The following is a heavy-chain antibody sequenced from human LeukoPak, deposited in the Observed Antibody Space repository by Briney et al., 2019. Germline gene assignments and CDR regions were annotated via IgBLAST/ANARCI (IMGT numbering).Heavy chain of an antibody. Sequence: SAKVSCKASGGTFSSYAISWVRQAPGQGLEWMGGIIPIFGTANYAQKFQGRVTITADESTSTAYMELSSLRSEDTAVYYCARGNRRDGYNSLFDYWGQGTLVTVSS. V-gene: IGHV1-69*13. CDR3: ARGNRRDGYNSLFDY. J-gene: IGHJ4*02. CDR1: GGTFSSYA. D-gene: IGHD5-24*01. CDR2: IIPIFGTA.